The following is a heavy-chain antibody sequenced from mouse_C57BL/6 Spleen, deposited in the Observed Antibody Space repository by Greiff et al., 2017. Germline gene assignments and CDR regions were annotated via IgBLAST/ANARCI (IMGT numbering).Heavy chain of an antibody. D-gene: IGHD4-1*01. CDR2: IYPGDGDT. V-gene: IGHV1-82*01. J-gene: IGHJ2*01. CDR1: GYAFSSSW. CDR3: ARFVELTGTFDY. Sequence: QVQLQQSGPELVKPGASVKISCKASGYAFSSSWMNWVKQRPGKGLAWIGRIYPGDGDTNYNGKFKGKATLTADKSSSTAYRQLSSLTSEDSEVYVCARFVELTGTFDYWGQGTTRTVSS.